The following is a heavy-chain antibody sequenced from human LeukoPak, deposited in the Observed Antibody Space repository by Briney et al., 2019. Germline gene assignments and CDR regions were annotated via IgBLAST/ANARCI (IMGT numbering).Heavy chain of an antibody. J-gene: IGHJ5*02. Sequence: GGSLRLSCAASGFTFSSYAMSWVRQAPGKGLEWVSTLSGSGGGTYYADSVKGRFTISRDNSKNTLYLRMNSLRAEDTAVYYCAKDYSRGIVARGNWFDPWGQGTLVTVSS. CDR1: GFTFSSYA. D-gene: IGHD2-15*01. CDR2: LSGSGGGT. V-gene: IGHV3-23*01. CDR3: AKDYSRGIVARGNWFDP.